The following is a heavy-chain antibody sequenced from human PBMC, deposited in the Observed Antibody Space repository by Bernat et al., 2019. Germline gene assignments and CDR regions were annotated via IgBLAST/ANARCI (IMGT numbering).Heavy chain of an antibody. V-gene: IGHV5-51*01. CDR1: GYSFTSYW. J-gene: IGHJ6*03. CDR2: IYPGDSDT. Sequence: EVQLVQSGAEVKKPGESLKISCKGSGYSFTSYWIGWVRQMPGKGLEWMGIIYPGDSDTRYSPSFQGQVTISADKSISTAYLQWSSLKASDTAMYYCARRLAARRGTYYYYYMDVWGKGTTVTVSS. CDR3: ARRLAARRGTYYYYYMDV. D-gene: IGHD6-6*01.